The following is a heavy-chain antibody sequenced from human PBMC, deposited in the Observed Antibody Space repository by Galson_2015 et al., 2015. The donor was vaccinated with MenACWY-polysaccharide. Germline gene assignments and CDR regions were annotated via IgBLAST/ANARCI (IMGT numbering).Heavy chain of an antibody. CDR1: GFTVDNIY. CDR3: ASPSKYWSGYDYYYYGLDV. J-gene: IGHJ6*02. CDR2: IYGGGKT. V-gene: IGHV3-66*02. D-gene: IGHD3-3*01. Sequence: SLRLSCAASGFTVDNIYMTWVRQAPGKGLECVSVIYGGGKTYHADSVKGRFTISRASSKNTLYLQMNSLRVEDTAVYYCASPSKYWSGYDYYYYGLDVWGHGTTVTVSS.